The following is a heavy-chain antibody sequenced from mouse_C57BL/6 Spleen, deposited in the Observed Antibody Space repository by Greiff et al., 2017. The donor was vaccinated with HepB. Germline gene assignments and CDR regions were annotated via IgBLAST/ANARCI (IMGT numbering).Heavy chain of an antibody. V-gene: IGHV1-50*01. CDR2: IDPSDSYT. J-gene: IGHJ1*03. Sequence: QVQLQQPGAELVKPGASVKLSCKASGYTFTSYWMQWVKQRPGQGLEWIGEIDPSDSYTNYNQKFKGKATLTVDTSSSTAYMQLSSLTSEDSAVYYCARVLGYYGSRDVWGTGTTVTVSS. D-gene: IGHD1-1*01. CDR1: GYTFTSYW. CDR3: ARVLGYYGSRDV.